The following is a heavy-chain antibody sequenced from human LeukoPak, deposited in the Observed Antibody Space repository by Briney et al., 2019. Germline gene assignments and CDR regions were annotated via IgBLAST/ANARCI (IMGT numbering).Heavy chain of an antibody. D-gene: IGHD6-13*01. Sequence: GASVKVSCKASGYTFTSYGISWVRQAPGQGLEWMGWISAYNGNTNYAQKLQGGVTMTTDTSTSTAYMELRSLRSDDTAVYYCARETYSSSWYDNYYGMDVWGQGTTVTVSS. CDR1: GYTFTSYG. CDR2: ISAYNGNT. CDR3: ARETYSSSWYDNYYGMDV. V-gene: IGHV1-18*01. J-gene: IGHJ6*02.